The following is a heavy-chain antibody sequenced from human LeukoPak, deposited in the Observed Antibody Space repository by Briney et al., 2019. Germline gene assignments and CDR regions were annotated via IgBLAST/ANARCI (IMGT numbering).Heavy chain of an antibody. CDR1: GGSISSYY. Sequence: PSETLSLTCTVSGGSISSYYWSWIRQPPGKGLEWIAYIYYDGNTNYNPSLKSRVTISVDTSKNQFSLKLSSVTAADTAVYYCARRSSSWSSAFDIWGQGTMVTVSS. J-gene: IGHJ3*02. V-gene: IGHV4-59*01. CDR2: IYYDGNT. D-gene: IGHD6-13*01. CDR3: ARRSSSWSSAFDI.